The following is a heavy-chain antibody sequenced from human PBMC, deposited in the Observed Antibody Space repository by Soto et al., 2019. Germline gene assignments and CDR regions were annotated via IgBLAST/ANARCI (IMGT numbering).Heavy chain of an antibody. CDR3: ARGGLRLGELSLLFDY. CDR2: IYYSGST. Sequence: QVQLQESGPGLVKPSQTLSLTCTVSGGSISSGGYYWSWIRQHPGKGLEWIGYIYYSGSTYYNPSLKSRVTISVDTSKNQFSLKLSSVTAAETAVYYCARGGLRLGELSLLFDYWGQGTLVTVSS. D-gene: IGHD3-16*02. CDR1: GGSISSGGYY. V-gene: IGHV4-31*03. J-gene: IGHJ4*02.